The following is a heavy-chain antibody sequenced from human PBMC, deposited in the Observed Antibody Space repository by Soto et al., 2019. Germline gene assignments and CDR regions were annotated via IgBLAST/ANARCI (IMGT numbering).Heavy chain of an antibody. V-gene: IGHV3-48*01. CDR1: GFTFSSYS. CDR2: ISSSSSTI. CDR3: ARETPNCSSTSCYRVMDV. D-gene: IGHD2-2*01. Sequence: EVQLVESGGGLVQPGGSLRLSCADSGFTFSSYSMNWVRQAPGKGLEWVSYISSSSSTIYYADSVKGRFTISRDNAKNSLYLQMNSLRAEDTAVYYCARETPNCSSTSCYRVMDVWGKGTTVTVSS. J-gene: IGHJ6*03.